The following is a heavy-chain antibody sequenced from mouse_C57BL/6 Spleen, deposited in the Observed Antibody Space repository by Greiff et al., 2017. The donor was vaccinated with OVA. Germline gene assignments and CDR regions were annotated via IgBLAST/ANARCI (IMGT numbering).Heavy chain of an antibody. D-gene: IGHD2-2*01. CDR1: GYTFTSYW. J-gene: IGHJ4*01. V-gene: IGHV1-69*01. CDR3: ARRGLRHYAMDY. CDR2: IDPSDSYT. Sequence: QVQLQQPGAELVMPGASVKLSCKASGYTFTSYWMHWVKQRPGQGLEWIGEIDPSDSYTNYNQKFKGKSTLTVDKSSSTAYMQLSSLTSEDSAVYDCARRGLRHYAMDYWGQGTSVTVSS.